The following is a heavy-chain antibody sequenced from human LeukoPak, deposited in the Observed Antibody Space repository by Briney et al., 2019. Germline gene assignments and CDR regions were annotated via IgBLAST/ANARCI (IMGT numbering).Heavy chain of an antibody. J-gene: IGHJ6*02. D-gene: IGHD3-16*01. CDR1: GDTVSSNSAA. V-gene: IGHV6-1*01. CDR2: TYYRSKWYN. CDR3: ARQPRGGERWVTVYYGMDV. Sequence: SQTLSLTCAISGDTVSSNSAAWNWIRQSPSRGLEWLVRTYYRSKWYNDYAVSVKSRITINPDTSKNQFSLQLNSVTPEDTAVYYCARQPRGGERWVTVYYGMDVWGQGTTVTVSS.